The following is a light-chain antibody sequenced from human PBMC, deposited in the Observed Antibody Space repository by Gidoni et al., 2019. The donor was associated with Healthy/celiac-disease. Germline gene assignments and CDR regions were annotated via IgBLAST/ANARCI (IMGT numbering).Light chain of an antibody. CDR3: CSYAGSSTLV. CDR1: SSDVGSYNL. Sequence: QSALTQPASVSGPPGQAITISCTGTSSDVGSYNLVSWYQQHPGKAPKLMIYEVSKRPSGVSNRCSGSKSGNTASLTISGLQAEDEADYYCCSYAGSSTLVFGGGTKLTVL. J-gene: IGLJ3*02. V-gene: IGLV2-23*02. CDR2: EVS.